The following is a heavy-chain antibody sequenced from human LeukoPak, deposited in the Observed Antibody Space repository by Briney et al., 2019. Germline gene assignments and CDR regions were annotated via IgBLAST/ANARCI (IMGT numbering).Heavy chain of an antibody. CDR1: GGSISSGGYY. V-gene: IGHV4-31*03. D-gene: IGHD3-22*01. Sequence: SQTLSLTCTVSGGSISSGGYYWSWIRQHPGKGLEWIGYIYYSGSTYYNPSLKSRVTISVDTSKNQFSPKLSSVTAADTAVYYCARADSSGYYGWFDPWGQGTLVTVSS. CDR2: IYYSGST. J-gene: IGHJ5*02. CDR3: ARADSSGYYGWFDP.